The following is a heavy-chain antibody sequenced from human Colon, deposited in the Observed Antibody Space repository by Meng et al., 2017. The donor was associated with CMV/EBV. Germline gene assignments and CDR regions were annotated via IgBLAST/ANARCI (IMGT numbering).Heavy chain of an antibody. V-gene: IGHV1-69*10. D-gene: IGHD6-19*01. Sequence: SVKVSCKACGGTFGNSAISWVRQAPGQGLEWMGGILPINGVPKNTEKLQGRATFTADKSTGTAYIELTSLRSEGTAVYYCAPSSCVTAITCAVALEPKDAFDLWGQGTMVTVSS. CDR2: ILPINGVP. J-gene: IGHJ3*01. CDR3: APSSCVTAITCAVALEPKDAFDL. CDR1: GGTFGNSA.